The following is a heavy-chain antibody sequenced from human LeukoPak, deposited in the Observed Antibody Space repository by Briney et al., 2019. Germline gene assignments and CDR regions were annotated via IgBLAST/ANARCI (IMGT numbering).Heavy chain of an antibody. J-gene: IGHJ4*02. CDR3: ALISGSYSSGY. CDR2: ISGSGGST. V-gene: IGHV3-23*01. CDR1: GFTFSSYA. Sequence: GGSLRLSCAASGFTFSSYAMSWVRQAPGKGLEWVSAISGSGGSTYYADSVKGRFTISRDNSKNTLYLQMNSLRAEGTAVYYCALISGSYSSGYWGQGTLVTVSS. D-gene: IGHD1-26*01.